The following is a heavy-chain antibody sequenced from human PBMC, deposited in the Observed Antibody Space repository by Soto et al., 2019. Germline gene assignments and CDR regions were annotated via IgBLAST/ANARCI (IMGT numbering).Heavy chain of an antibody. V-gene: IGHV3-21*01. J-gene: IGHJ6*02. CDR2: ISSSSSYI. D-gene: IGHD3-10*01. CDR3: ARDPQGPVNSGSYYNVNGMDV. CDR1: GFTFSSYS. Sequence: GGSLRLSCAASGFTFSSYSMNWVRQAPGKGLEWVSSISSSSSYIYYADSVKGRFTVSRDNAKNSLYLQMNSLRAEDTAVYYCARDPQGPVNSGSYYNVNGMDVWGQGTTVTVSS.